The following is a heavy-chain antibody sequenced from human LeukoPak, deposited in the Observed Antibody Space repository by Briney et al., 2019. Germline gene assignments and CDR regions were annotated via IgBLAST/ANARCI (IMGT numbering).Heavy chain of an antibody. CDR3: AREGIAAAGEH. J-gene: IGHJ1*01. CDR1: GFTFSSFS. V-gene: IGHV3-48*04. CDR2: ITSSGGTI. Sequence: GGSLRLSCVASGFTFSSFSMNWVRQAPGKGLEWVSFITSSGGTIYYADPVKGRFTMSRDNAKNSLYLQMKSLRVEDTAVYYCAREGIAAAGEHWGQGTLVTVSS. D-gene: IGHD6-13*01.